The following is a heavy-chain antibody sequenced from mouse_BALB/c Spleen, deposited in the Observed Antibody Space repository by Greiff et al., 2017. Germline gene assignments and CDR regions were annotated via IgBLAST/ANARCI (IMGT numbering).Heavy chain of an antibody. J-gene: IGHJ3*01. Sequence: EVQLVESGGGLVQPGGSMKLSCVASGFTFSNYWMNWVRQSPEKGLEWVAEIRLKSNNYATHYAESVKGRFTISRDDSKSSVYLQMNNLRAEDTGIYYCTRGGGSWFAYWGQGTLVTVSA. CDR1: GFTFSNYW. CDR3: TRGGGSWFAY. V-gene: IGHV6-6*02. CDR2: IRLKSNNYAT.